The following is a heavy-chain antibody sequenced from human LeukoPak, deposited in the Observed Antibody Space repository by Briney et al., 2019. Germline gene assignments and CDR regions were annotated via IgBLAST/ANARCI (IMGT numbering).Heavy chain of an antibody. V-gene: IGHV3-21*01. Sequence: GGSLRLSCAASGFTFSTYHMNWVRQAPGKGLEWVSSISTSSIYIYYADSVKGRFTISRDNAKNSLYLQMNSLRAEDTAVYYCARDLPWDPDSGSYPPPSDYWGQGTLVTVSS. D-gene: IGHD1-26*01. CDR2: ISTSSIYI. CDR3: ARDLPWDPDSGSYPPPSDY. CDR1: GFTFSTYH. J-gene: IGHJ4*02.